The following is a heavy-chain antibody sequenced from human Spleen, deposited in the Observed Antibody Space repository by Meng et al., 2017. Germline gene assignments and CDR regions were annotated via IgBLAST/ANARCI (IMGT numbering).Heavy chain of an antibody. Sequence: SETLSLTCTVSGGSISSYYWSWIRQPPGKGLEWIGSIYHSGSTYYNPSLKSRVTISVDTSKNQFSLKLSSVTAADTAVYYCARVLRYFDWLPNAFDIWGQGTMVTVSS. CDR3: ARVLRYFDWLPNAFDI. CDR1: GGSISSYY. J-gene: IGHJ3*02. D-gene: IGHD3-9*01. CDR2: IYHSGST. V-gene: IGHV4-38-2*02.